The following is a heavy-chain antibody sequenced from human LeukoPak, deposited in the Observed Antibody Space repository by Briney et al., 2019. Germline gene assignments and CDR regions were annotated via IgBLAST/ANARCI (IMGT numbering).Heavy chain of an antibody. J-gene: IGHJ4*02. CDR3: ARSHSSSWPYRLTFDY. Sequence: PSETLSLTCTVSGGSISSGSYYWSWIRQPAGKGLEWIGRIYTSGSTNHNPSLKSRVTISVDTSKNQFSLKLSSVTAADTAVYYCARSHSSSWPYRLTFDYWGQGTLVTVSS. CDR1: GGSISSGSYY. D-gene: IGHD6-13*01. V-gene: IGHV4-61*02. CDR2: IYTSGST.